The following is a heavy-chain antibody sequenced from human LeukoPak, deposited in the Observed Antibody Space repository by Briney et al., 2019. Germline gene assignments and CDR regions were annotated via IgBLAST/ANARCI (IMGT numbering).Heavy chain of an antibody. J-gene: IGHJ6*03. CDR1: GGYISSLY. Sequence: PSETLSLTCSVSGGYISSLYWSWIRQSPGKGLEWIGYIYYGGSTNCNPSLKSRVTISMDSSKSQFSLKLSSVTAADTAVYYCARVGGCRSTSCSWKYYNYYMDVWGKGTTVTVSS. CDR2: IYYGGST. V-gene: IGHV4-59*11. D-gene: IGHD2-2*01. CDR3: ARVGGCRSTSCSWKYYNYYMDV.